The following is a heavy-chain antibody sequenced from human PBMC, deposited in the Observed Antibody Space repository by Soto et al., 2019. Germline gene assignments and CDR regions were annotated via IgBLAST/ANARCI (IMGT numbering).Heavy chain of an antibody. Sequence: SETLSLTCSVSCASIRSGGYYWSWLRQSPGKGLEWIGHIYYTGSTFYSPSLKSRLTISLDTSKNQFSLDLRSVTAADTAMYYCARIEMASIKWGRGTLVTVSS. V-gene: IGHV4-31*03. CDR3: ARIEMASIK. J-gene: IGHJ4*02. CDR1: CASIRSGGYY. CDR2: IYYTGST.